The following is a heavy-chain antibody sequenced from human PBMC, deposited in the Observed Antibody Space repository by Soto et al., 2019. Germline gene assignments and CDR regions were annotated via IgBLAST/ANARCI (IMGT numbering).Heavy chain of an antibody. Sequence: SETLSLTCSVSCASIRSGGYYWSWLRQSPGKGLEWIGHIYYTGSTFYSPSLKSRLTISLDTSKNQFSLDLRSVTAADTAMYYCARIEMASIKWGRGTLVTVSS. V-gene: IGHV4-31*03. CDR3: ARIEMASIK. J-gene: IGHJ4*02. CDR1: CASIRSGGYY. CDR2: IYYTGST.